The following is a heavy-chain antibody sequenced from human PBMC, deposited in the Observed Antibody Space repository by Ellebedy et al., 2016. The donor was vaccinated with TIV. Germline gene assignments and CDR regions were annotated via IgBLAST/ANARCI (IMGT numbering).Heavy chain of an antibody. CDR2: ISYDGRNK. J-gene: IGHJ3*01. Sequence: GGSLRLSCAASGFSFRTHAMHWVRQAPGKGLEWVALISYDGRNKFYADSVKGRFTISRDNSKNTLDLQMSSLRAEDTAVYYCARGGFLEWLSMGDAFDFWGQGTMVTVSS. V-gene: IGHV3-30*04. D-gene: IGHD3-3*01. CDR3: ARGGFLEWLSMGDAFDF. CDR1: GFSFRTHA.